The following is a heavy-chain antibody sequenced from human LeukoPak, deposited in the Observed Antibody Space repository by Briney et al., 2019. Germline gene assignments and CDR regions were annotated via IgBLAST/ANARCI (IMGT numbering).Heavy chain of an antibody. D-gene: IGHD3-10*01. Sequence: PSETLSLTCAVYGGSFSGYYWSWIRQPPGKGLEWIGEINHSGSTNYNPSLKSRVTISVDTSKNQFSLKLSSVTAADTAVYYCARGLSQKKYYYGSGRPRTFDYWGQGTLVTVSS. V-gene: IGHV4-34*01. CDR1: GGSFSGYY. CDR3: ARGLSQKKYYYGSGRPRTFDY. J-gene: IGHJ4*02. CDR2: INHSGST.